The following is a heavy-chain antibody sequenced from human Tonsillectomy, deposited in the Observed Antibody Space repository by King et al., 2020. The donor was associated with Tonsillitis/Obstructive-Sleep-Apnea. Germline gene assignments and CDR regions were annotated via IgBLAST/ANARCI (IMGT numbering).Heavy chain of an antibody. Sequence: QLQESGPGLVRPSETLPLTCTVSGGSISGYYWSWIRQPPGKGLEWIGYIDNSGSTNYNPPLKSRVTISVDTSKNQFSLKLSSVTAADTAVYYCAREGDAAFDIWGQGTMVTVS. CDR3: AREGDAAFDI. CDR2: IDNSGST. V-gene: IGHV4-59*01. D-gene: IGHD3-16*01. CDR1: GGSISGYY. J-gene: IGHJ3*02.